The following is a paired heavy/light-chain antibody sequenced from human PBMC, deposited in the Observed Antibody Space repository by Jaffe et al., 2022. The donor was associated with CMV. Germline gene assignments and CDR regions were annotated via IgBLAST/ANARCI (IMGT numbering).Heavy chain of an antibody. J-gene: IGHJ4*02. V-gene: IGHV3-23*01. CDR3: ASRAGCDRFYCYDY. CDR2: INNSGGRT. D-gene: IGHD2-21*02. CDR1: GFAFKNHA. Sequence: EVQLLESGGGLVQPGGSLRLSCAASGFAFKNHAIYWVRQAPGKGLEWVLVINNSGGRTDYAESVKGRFTISRDNSQNMVHLQMNSLRVEDTAVYYCASRAGCDRFYCYDYWGQGTLVTVSS.
Light chain of an antibody. J-gene: IGKJ1*01. CDR3: QQYGRSVWT. V-gene: IGKV3-20*01. CDR1: ETVNNMY. CDR2: ATS. Sequence: VLTQSPGTLSLSPGDRATLSCRASETVNNMYFAWYQQKPGQAPRLLIHATSDRANGIPDRFSGSGSGTDFTLTISRLEPEDFAVYYCQQYGRSVWTFGQGTKVEIK.